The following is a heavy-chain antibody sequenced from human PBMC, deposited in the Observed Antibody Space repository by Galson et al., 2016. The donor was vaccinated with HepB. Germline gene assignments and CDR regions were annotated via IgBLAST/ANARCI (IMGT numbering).Heavy chain of an antibody. J-gene: IGHJ6*02. V-gene: IGHV3-74*01. CDR2: ISPDGSFR. CDR3: ARGFHYGLDL. CDR1: GFTFSSSG. D-gene: IGHD3-10*01. Sequence: SLRLSCAASGFTFSSSGMYWVRQAPGKGLVWVSRISPDGSFRTYADSVKGRFTISRDNAKNTLYLEMNSLRAEDMAVYYCARGFHYGLDLWGQGTTVAVSS.